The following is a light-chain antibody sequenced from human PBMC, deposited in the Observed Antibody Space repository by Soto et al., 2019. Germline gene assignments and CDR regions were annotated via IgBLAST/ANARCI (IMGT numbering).Light chain of an antibody. J-gene: IGKJ1*01. Sequence: EIVMTQSPATLSVSPGERATLSCRASQSVNSNLAWYQQKPGQAPRLLIYGASAMATGIPARFIGSGSGTEFTLTISSLQSEDFAVYYCQQYNNWPPGAFGQGTKVEIK. CDR1: QSVNSN. CDR3: QQYNNWPPGA. CDR2: GAS. V-gene: IGKV3-15*01.